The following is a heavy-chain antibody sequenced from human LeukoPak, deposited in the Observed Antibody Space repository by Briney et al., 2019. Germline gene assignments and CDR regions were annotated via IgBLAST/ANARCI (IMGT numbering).Heavy chain of an antibody. J-gene: IGHJ4*02. CDR2: ICAYNGNT. CDR3: ARTPNLGGVIVIHLIFDY. Sequence: ASVKVSCKASRYTFTSYGISWVRQAPGQGLEWMGCICAYNGNTNYAQKLQGKVTMTTDTSTTTAYMELRSLRPNDTAVYYCARTPNLGGVIVIHLIFDYWGQGALVAVSS. CDR1: RYTFTSYG. D-gene: IGHD3-16*02. V-gene: IGHV1-18*01.